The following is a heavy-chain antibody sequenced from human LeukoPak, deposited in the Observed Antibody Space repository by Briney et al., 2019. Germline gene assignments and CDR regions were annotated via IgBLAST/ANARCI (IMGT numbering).Heavy chain of an antibody. V-gene: IGHV3-74*01. J-gene: IGHJ3*01. CDR1: RFTFSSYW. D-gene: IGHD2-15*01. Sequence: GGSLRLSCAASRFTFSSYWFHWVRQAPGKGLVWVSRIGNDGSDTIYADSVKGRFTISRDNAKSTLYLQMNSLKAEDTAVYYCARGGYDHAFDLWGQETMVTVSS. CDR3: ARGGYDHAFDL. CDR2: IGNDGSDT.